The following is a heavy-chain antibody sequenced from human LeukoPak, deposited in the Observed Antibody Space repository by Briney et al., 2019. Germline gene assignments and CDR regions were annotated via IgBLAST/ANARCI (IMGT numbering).Heavy chain of an antibody. V-gene: IGHV3-23*01. D-gene: IGHD7-27*01. J-gene: IGHJ4*02. CDR1: GFTFSSYA. CDR3: AKGQNWGSVYFDY. Sequence: GGSLRLSCAASGFTFSSYAMSWVRQAPGKGLEWVSAISGDGTYMMYADSVKGRLTISRGNSKSTLYLQMNSLRAERTAVYYCAKGQNWGSVYFDYWGQGTLVTVSS. CDR2: ISGDGTYM.